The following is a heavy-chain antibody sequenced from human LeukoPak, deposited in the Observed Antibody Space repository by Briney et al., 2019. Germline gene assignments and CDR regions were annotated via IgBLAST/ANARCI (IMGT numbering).Heavy chain of an antibody. CDR1: GFTFSSYE. V-gene: IGHV3-48*03. D-gene: IGHD3-9*01. CDR3: ARGRYFDWLLFKPAFNYYYMDV. CDR2: ISSSGSTI. Sequence: GGSLRLSCAASGFTFSSYEMNWVRQAPGKGLEWVSYISSSGSTIYYADSVKGRFTISRDNAKNSLYLQMNSLRAEDTAVYYCARGRYFDWLLFKPAFNYYYMDVWGKGTTVTISS. J-gene: IGHJ6*03.